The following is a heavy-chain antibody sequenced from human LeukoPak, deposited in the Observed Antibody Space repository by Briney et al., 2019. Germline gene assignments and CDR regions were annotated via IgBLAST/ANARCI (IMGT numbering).Heavy chain of an antibody. J-gene: IGHJ4*02. V-gene: IGHV3-7*01. CDR2: ISVDGSET. Sequence: GGSLSLSCAASGSIFSFFFLNWVRLTLGGGLEWVACISVDGSETFYMDSVRGRFTISRDNTEKSLYLQMNSLRAEDTAVYFCVRDLGHSRHYFEYWGQGALVTVSS. CDR1: GSIFSFFF. CDR3: VRDLGHSRHYFEY. D-gene: IGHD2-15*01.